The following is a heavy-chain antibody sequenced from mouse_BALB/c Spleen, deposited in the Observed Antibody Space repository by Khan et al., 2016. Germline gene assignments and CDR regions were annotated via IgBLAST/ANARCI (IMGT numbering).Heavy chain of an antibody. V-gene: IGHV1S136*01. J-gene: IGHJ4*01. CDR2: INPYNDGT. CDR1: GYTFTSYV. Sequence: EVELVESGPELVKPGASVKMSCKASGYTFTSYVMHWVKQKPGQGLEWIGYINPYNDGTKYNEKFKGKATLTSDKSSSTAYMELSSLTSEDSAVYYCARGGDYYAMDYWGQGTSVTVSS. CDR3: ARGGDYYAMDY.